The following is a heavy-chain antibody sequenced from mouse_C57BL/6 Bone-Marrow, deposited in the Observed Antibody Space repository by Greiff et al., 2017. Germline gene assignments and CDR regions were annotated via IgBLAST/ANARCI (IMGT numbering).Heavy chain of an antibody. CDR1: GYTFTSYW. V-gene: IGHV1-74*01. J-gene: IGHJ2*01. CDR3: AIIYYYRVYFDY. Sequence: QVQLQQPGAELVKPGASVKVSCKASGYTFTSYWMHWVKQRPGQGLEWIGRIYPSDSDTNYNQKFKGKATLTVDKYSNTAYMQLSSLTSEDAAVYYCAIIYYYRVYFDYWGQGTTLTVSS. CDR2: IYPSDSDT. D-gene: IGHD1-1*02.